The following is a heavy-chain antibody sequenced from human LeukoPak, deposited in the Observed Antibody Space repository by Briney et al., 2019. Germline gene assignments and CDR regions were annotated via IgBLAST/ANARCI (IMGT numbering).Heavy chain of an antibody. Sequence: ASVKVSCKASGYTFTSYYMHWVRQAPGQGLEWMGIINPSGGSTSYAQKFQGRVTMTRDTSTSTVYMELSSLRSEDTAVYYCARAIRGYSYGSAFDIWGQGTRVTVSS. D-gene: IGHD5-18*01. J-gene: IGHJ3*02. V-gene: IGHV1-46*01. CDR1: GYTFTSYY. CDR2: INPSGGST. CDR3: ARAIRGYSYGSAFDI.